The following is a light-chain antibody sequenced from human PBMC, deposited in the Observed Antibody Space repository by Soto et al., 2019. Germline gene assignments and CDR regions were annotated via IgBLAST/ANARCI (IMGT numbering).Light chain of an antibody. Sequence: EIVLTQSPGTLSLSPGERATLSCRASQSVSSSYLAWYQQKPGQAPRLLIYGASSRATGIPDRVRGSGSGTDFALTISRRGLEDFAVYDCQQYGSSPRFTFGPGTKVDIK. V-gene: IGKV3-20*01. CDR3: QQYGSSPRFT. CDR1: QSVSSSY. J-gene: IGKJ3*01. CDR2: GAS.